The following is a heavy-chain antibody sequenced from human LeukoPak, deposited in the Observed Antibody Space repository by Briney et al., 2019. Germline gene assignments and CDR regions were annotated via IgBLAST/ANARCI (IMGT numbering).Heavy chain of an antibody. V-gene: IGHV3-9*01. CDR2: ISWNSGSI. CDR1: GFTCDDYA. J-gene: IGHJ4*02. D-gene: IGHD6-19*01. CDR3: AKDISSGLDSHFDY. Sequence: GRSLTLSCAASGFTCDDYAMHWVRHAPGKGLEWVSGISWNSGSIGYADSVKGRFTISRDNAKNSLYLQMNSLRAEDTALYYCAKDISSGLDSHFDYWGQGTLVTVSS.